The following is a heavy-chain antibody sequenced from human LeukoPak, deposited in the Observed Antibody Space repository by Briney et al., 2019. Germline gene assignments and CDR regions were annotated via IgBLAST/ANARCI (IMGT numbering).Heavy chain of an antibody. V-gene: IGHV4-59*01. CDR2: IYYSGST. CDR3: ARADNWGYFDY. J-gene: IGHJ4*02. CDR1: GGSISSYY. Sequence: SETLSLTCTVSGGSISSYYWSWIRQPPGKGLEWIGYIYYSGSTNYNPSLKSRVTISVDTSKIQFSLKLSSVTAADTAVYYCARADNWGYFDYWGQGTLVTVSS. D-gene: IGHD3-16*01.